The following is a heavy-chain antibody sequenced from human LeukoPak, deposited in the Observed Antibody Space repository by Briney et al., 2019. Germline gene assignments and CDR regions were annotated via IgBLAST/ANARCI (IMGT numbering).Heavy chain of an antibody. CDR3: ARRNIVVVPAETDYYYYGMDV. CDR1: GGSISSYY. D-gene: IGHD2-2*01. CDR2: IYYSGST. Sequence: SETLSLTCTVSGGSISSYYWSWIRQPPGKGLEWIGYIYYSGSTNYNPSLKSRVTISVDTSKNQFSLKLSSVTAADTAVYYCARRNIVVVPAETDYYYYGMDVWGQGTTVTVSS. J-gene: IGHJ6*02. V-gene: IGHV4-59*08.